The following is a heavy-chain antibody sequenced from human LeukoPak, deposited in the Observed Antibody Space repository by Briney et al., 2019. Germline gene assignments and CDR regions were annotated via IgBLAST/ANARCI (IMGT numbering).Heavy chain of an antibody. V-gene: IGHV3-33*08. CDR3: AREPHRITIFWIMDV. D-gene: IGHD3-9*01. J-gene: IGHJ6*02. CDR1: GFTFSSYG. CDR2: IWYDGSNK. Sequence: GGSLRLSCAASGFTFSSYGMHWVRQAPGKGLEWVAVIWYDGSNKYYADSVKGRFTISRDNSKNTLYLQMNSLRAEDTAVYYCAREPHRITIFWIMDVWGQGTTVTVSS.